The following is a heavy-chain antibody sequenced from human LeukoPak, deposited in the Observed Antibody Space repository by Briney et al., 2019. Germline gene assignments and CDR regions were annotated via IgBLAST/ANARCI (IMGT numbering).Heavy chain of an antibody. J-gene: IGHJ3*02. V-gene: IGHV6-1*01. CDR2: TYYRSKWYN. D-gene: IGHD6-19*01. CDR3: ARGLNAAGGWYPPSDAFDI. CDR1: GDSVSSNSAA. Sequence: SQTLSLTCAISGDSVSSNSAAWNWIRQSPSRGLEWLGRTYYRSKWYNDYAVSVKSRITINPDTSKNQFSLQLNSVTPEDTAVYYCARGLNAAGGWYPPSDAFDIWGQGTMVTVSS.